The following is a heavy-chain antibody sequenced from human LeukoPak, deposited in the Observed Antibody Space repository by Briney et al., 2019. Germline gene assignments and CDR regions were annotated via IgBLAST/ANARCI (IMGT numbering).Heavy chain of an antibody. CDR3: APLRLSEHLDY. V-gene: IGHV3-23*05. D-gene: IGHD2-15*01. CDR1: GFTFSSYA. J-gene: IGHJ4*02. Sequence: GGSLRLSCAASGFTFSSYAMNWVRLSAGKGLEWVSAITDNGNTTYYADSVKGRFTISRDNSKNTLYLQMNSLRAEETAVYYCAPLRLSEHLDYLAQGTLVRVS. CDR2: ITDNGNTT.